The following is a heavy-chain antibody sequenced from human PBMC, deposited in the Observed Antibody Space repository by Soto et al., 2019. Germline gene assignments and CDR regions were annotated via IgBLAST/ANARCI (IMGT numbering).Heavy chain of an antibody. CDR2: VSANGRHT. D-gene: IGHD3-22*01. Sequence: PGGSLRLSCAPSGLTVSSYAMNWVRQAPGKGLEWVSSVSANGRHTYYAESVKGRFTVYRDKSKNALFLQLDSLRVEDTAIYYCAKDLSSLGWLALGAPFDSWGPGTLVTVSS. CDR3: AKDLSSLGWLALGAPFDS. J-gene: IGHJ4*02. V-gene: IGHV3-23*01. CDR1: GLTVSSYA.